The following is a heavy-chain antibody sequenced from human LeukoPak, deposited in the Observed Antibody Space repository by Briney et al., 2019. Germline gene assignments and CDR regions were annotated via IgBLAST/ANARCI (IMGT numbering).Heavy chain of an antibody. CDR2: IYYSGST. Sequence: GSLRLSCAVSGFTFGDYWMTWVRQAPGKGLEWIGYIYYSGSTNYNPSLKSRVTMSVDTSKNQFSLKLSSVTAADTAVYYCARDRSGPLDYWGQGTLVTVSS. J-gene: IGHJ4*02. V-gene: IGHV4-59*01. CDR1: GFTFGDYW. CDR3: ARDRSGPLDY. D-gene: IGHD6-25*01.